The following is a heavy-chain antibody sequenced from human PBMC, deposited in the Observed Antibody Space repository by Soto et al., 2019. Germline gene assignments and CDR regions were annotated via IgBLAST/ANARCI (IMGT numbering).Heavy chain of an antibody. CDR3: TKQLRNGRPAY. D-gene: IGHD2-8*01. CDR2: IIGSGGGT. V-gene: IGHV3-23*01. CDR1: GFTFRSYA. Sequence: EVQLLESGGALVQPGGSLRLSCAASGFTFRSYAMRWVRQAPGKGLEWVSLIIGSGGGTYYADSVKGRFTISRVNAKNKLYLQMNSLRAEDTDVFYCTKQLRNGRPAYWGQGTLVTVSS. J-gene: IGHJ4*02.